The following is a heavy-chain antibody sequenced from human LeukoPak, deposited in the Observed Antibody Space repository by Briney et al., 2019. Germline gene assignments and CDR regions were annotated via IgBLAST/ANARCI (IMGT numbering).Heavy chain of an antibody. CDR3: ARSVDYYDSSGYLYFDY. Sequence: ASVKVSCKASGGTFSSYAISWVRQAPGQGLEWMGRIIPIFGIANYAQKSQGRVTITADKSTSTAYMELSSLRSEDTAVYYCARSVDYYDSSGYLYFDYWGQGTLVTVSS. D-gene: IGHD3-22*01. V-gene: IGHV1-69*04. CDR1: GGTFSSYA. J-gene: IGHJ4*02. CDR2: IIPIFGIA.